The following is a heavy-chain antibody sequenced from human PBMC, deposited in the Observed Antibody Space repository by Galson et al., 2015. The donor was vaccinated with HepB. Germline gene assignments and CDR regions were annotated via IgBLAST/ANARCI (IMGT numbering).Heavy chain of an antibody. CDR2: ISGSGGST. Sequence: SLRLSCAASGFTFSSYAMSWVRQAPGKGLEWVSAISGSGGSTYYADSVKGRFTISRDNSKNTLYLQMNSLRAEDTAVYYCARPYSSSSGWFDPWGQGTLVTVSS. J-gene: IGHJ5*02. D-gene: IGHD6-6*01. V-gene: IGHV3-23*01. CDR1: GFTFSSYA. CDR3: ARPYSSSSGWFDP.